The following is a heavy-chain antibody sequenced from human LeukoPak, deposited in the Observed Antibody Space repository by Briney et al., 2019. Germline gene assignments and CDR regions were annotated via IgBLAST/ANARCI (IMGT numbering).Heavy chain of an antibody. D-gene: IGHD2-2*01. Sequence: GASVKVSCKASGGTFSSYAISWVRQAPGKGLEWMGGFDPEDGETIYAQKFQGRVTMTEDTSTDTAYMELSSLRSEDTAVYYCATGSIVVVPATVRRNYYYYMDVWGKGTTVTVSS. CDR3: ATGSIVVVPATVRRNYYYYMDV. J-gene: IGHJ6*03. V-gene: IGHV1-24*01. CDR1: GGTFSSYA. CDR2: FDPEDGET.